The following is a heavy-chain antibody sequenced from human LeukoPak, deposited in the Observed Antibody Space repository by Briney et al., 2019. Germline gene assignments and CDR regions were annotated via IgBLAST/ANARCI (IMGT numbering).Heavy chain of an antibody. V-gene: IGHV4-39*01. J-gene: IGHJ6*03. Sequence: SETLSLTCTVSGVSISSSNSYWGWIRQPPGKGLEWIGSIYYSGNTYYNASLKSQVSISIDTSKNQFSLRLTSVTAADTAVYYCARLYRDILTGYHNYYYYYMDVWGKGTTVTISS. CDR2: IYYSGNT. D-gene: IGHD3-9*01. CDR1: GVSISSSNSY. CDR3: ARLYRDILTGYHNYYYYYMDV.